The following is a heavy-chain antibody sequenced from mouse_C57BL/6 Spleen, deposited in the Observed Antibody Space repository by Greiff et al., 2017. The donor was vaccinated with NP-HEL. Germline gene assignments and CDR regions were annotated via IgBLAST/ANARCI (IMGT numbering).Heavy chain of an antibody. J-gene: IGHJ3*01. Sequence: QVQLQQSGAELARPGASVKLSCKASGYTFTSYGISWVKQRTGQGLEWIGEIYPRSGNTYYNEKFKGKATLTADKSSSTAYMELRSLTSEDSAVYFCAAYGYGPWFAYWGQGTLVTVSA. D-gene: IGHD2-2*01. CDR3: AAYGYGPWFAY. V-gene: IGHV1-81*01. CDR1: GYTFTSYG. CDR2: IYPRSGNT.